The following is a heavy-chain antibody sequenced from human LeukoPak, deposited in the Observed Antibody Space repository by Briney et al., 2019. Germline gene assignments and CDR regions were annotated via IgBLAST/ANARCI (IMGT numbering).Heavy chain of an antibody. V-gene: IGHV3-43D*04. D-gene: IGHD2-15*01. CDR3: AKDPGPVGPGGMDV. CDR1: GFTFDDYV. J-gene: IGHJ6*04. CDR2: ISWDGGST. Sequence: PGGSLRLSCAASGFTFDDYVMHWVRQAPGKGLEWVSLISWDGGSTYYADSVKGRFTISRDNSKNSLYLQMNSLRAEDTALYYCAKDPGPVGPGGMDVWGKGTTVTVPS.